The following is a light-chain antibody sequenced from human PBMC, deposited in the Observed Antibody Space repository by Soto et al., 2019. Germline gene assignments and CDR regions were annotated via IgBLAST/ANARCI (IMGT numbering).Light chain of an antibody. V-gene: IGKV3-20*01. J-gene: IGKJ1*01. CDR3: QQYGSSPWT. CDR1: QNVSSN. CDR2: AAS. Sequence: EIVMTQSPATLSVSPGERATLSCRASQNVSSNLAWYQQKPGQAPRLLIYAASSRATGIPDRFSGSGSGTDFTLTISRLEPEDFAVYYCQQYGSSPWTFGQGTKVDIK.